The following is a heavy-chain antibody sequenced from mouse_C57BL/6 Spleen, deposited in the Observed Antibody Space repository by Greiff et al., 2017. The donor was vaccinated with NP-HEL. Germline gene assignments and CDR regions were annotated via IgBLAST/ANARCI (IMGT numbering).Heavy chain of an antibody. J-gene: IGHJ4*01. CDR1: GFTFSDYG. Sequence: VQLKESGGGLVQPGGSLKLSCAASGFTFSDYGMAWVRQAPRKGPEWVAFISNLAYSIYYADTVTGRFTISRENAKNTLYLEMSSLRSEDTAMYYCARLGYYYGSSYYAMDYWGQGTSVTVSS. D-gene: IGHD1-1*01. CDR2: ISNLAYSI. CDR3: ARLGYYYGSSYYAMDY. V-gene: IGHV5-15*01.